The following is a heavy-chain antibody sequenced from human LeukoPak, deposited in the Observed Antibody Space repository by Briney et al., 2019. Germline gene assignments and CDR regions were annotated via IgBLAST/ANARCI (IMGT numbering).Heavy chain of an antibody. CDR1: GYSISSGYY. J-gene: IGHJ4*02. CDR3: ARDLGYYYDSSGYTEVTLGDFDY. D-gene: IGHD3-22*01. Sequence: PSETLSLTCTVSGYSISSGYYWGWIRQPPGKGLEWIGSIYHSGSTYYNPSLKSRVTISVDTSKNQFSLKLSSVTAADTAVYYCARDLGYYYDSSGYTEVTLGDFDYWGQGTLVTVSS. CDR2: IYHSGST. V-gene: IGHV4-38-2*02.